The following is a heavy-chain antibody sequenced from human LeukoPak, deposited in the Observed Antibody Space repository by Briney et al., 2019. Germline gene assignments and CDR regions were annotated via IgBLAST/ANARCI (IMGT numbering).Heavy chain of an antibody. V-gene: IGHV1-2*02. J-gene: IGHJ4*02. CDR3: ASVKFSYCSSTSCPLDY. CDR1: GYTFTGYY. CDR2: INPNSGGT. D-gene: IGHD2-2*01. Sequence: GASVKVSCKASGYTFTGYYMHWVRQAPGQGLEWMGWINPNSGGTNYAQKFQGRVTMTRDTSISTAYMELSRLRSDDTAVYYCASVKFSYCSSTSCPLDYWGQGTLVTVSS.